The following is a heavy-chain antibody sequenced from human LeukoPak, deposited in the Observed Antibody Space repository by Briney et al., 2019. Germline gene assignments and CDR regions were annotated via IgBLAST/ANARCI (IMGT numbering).Heavy chain of an antibody. Sequence: GGSLRLSCAASGFTFSSYEMNWVRQAPGKGLEWVSYISSSGSTIYYADSVKGRFTISRVNAKNSLYLQMNSLRAEDSAVYYCAREDPATGNYWGQGTLVTVSS. CDR2: ISSSGSTI. CDR1: GFTFSSYE. CDR3: AREDPATGNY. V-gene: IGHV3-48*03. D-gene: IGHD3-10*01. J-gene: IGHJ4*02.